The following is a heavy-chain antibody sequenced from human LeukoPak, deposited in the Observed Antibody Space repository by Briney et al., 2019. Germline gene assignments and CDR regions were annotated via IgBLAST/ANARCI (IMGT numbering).Heavy chain of an antibody. V-gene: IGHV4-39*01. D-gene: IGHD5-24*01. J-gene: IGHJ4*02. CDR1: GGSISSSSYY. CDR2: IYYSGST. Sequence: SETLSLTCTVSGGSISSSSYYWGWIRQPPGKGLEWIGSIYYSGSTYYNPSLKSRVAISVDTSKNQFSLKLSSVTAADTAVYYCARQGGDGYNYYWGQGTLVTVSS. CDR3: ARQGGDGYNYY.